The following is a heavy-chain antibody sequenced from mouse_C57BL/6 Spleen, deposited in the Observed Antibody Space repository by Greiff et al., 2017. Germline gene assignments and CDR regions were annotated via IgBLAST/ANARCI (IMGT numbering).Heavy chain of an antibody. V-gene: IGHV1-80*01. J-gene: IGHJ1*03. CDR3: ARDYGSSYWDFDV. CDR2: IYPGDGDT. Sequence: VQLQQSGAELVKPGASVKISCKASGYAFSSYWMNWVKQRPGKGLEWIGQIYPGDGDTNYNGKFKGKATLTADKSSSTAYMQLSSLTSEDSAVYFCARDYGSSYWDFDVWGTGTTVTVSS. D-gene: IGHD1-1*01. CDR1: GYAFSSYW.